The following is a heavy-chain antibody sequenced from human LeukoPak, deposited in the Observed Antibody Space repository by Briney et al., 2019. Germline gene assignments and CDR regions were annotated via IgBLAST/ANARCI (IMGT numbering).Heavy chain of an antibody. CDR1: GFTFSSYA. D-gene: IGHD3-3*01. V-gene: IGHV3-23*01. CDR3: AKYYDFGHAFDI. Sequence: GGSLRLSCAASGFTFSSYAMSWVRQAPGKGLEWVSAISGSGGSAYYADSVKGRFTISRDNSKNTLYLQMNSLRAEDTAVYYCAKYYDFGHAFDIWGQGTMVTVSS. CDR2: ISGSGGSA. J-gene: IGHJ3*02.